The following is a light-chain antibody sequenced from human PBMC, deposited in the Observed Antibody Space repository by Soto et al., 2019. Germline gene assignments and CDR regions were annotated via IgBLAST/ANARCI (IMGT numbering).Light chain of an antibody. J-gene: IGKJ3*01. Sequence: EIVLTQSPGTLSLSPGERATLSCRASQTVSSNYLAWYQESPGQAPRLLIYGASSRATGIPDRFSGSGAGTDFPLTISRLEPEDFAVYYCQQYGSSPFTFGPGTKVDIK. CDR1: QTVSSNY. V-gene: IGKV3-20*01. CDR3: QQYGSSPFT. CDR2: GAS.